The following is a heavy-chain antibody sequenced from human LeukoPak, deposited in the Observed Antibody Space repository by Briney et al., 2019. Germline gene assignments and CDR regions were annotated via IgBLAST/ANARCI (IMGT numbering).Heavy chain of an antibody. D-gene: IGHD3-22*01. J-gene: IGHJ2*01. Sequence: PSETLSLTCTVSGGSISTYYWSWIRQPPGKGLEWIGYIYYSGNTNYNPSLKSRVTISVDTSKNQFSLKLSSVTAADTAVYYCAKGVRYDSSGYYLDWYFDLWGRGTLVTVSS. CDR1: GGSISTYY. V-gene: IGHV4-59*01. CDR2: IYYSGNT. CDR3: AKGVRYDSSGYYLDWYFDL.